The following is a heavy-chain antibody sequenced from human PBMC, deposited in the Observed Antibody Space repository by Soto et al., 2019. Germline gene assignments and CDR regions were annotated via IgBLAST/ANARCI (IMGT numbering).Heavy chain of an antibody. V-gene: IGHV4-30-2*01. J-gene: IGHJ4*02. CDR3: ARDRAWSSFDY. CDR1: GGSISSGGYS. D-gene: IGHD6-19*01. CDR2: IYHSGST. Sequence: PSETLSLTCAVSGGSISSGGYSWSWIRQPPGKGLEWIGYIYHSGSTYYNPSLKSRVTISVDRSKNQFSLKLSSVTAADTALYYCARDRAWSSFDYWGQGTQVTVSS.